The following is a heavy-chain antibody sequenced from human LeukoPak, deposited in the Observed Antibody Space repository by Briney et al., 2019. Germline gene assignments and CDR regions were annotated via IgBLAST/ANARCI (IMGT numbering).Heavy chain of an antibody. Sequence: PGVSLRLSCAASGFTFSNYGMHWVRQAPGKGLEWMAVISHDGNNKNYADSVKGRFTISRDNSKNTLFLQMNSLRAEDTAVYYCAKGEGITGTATPDYWGQGTLLTVSS. J-gene: IGHJ4*02. CDR2: ISHDGNNK. V-gene: IGHV3-30*18. D-gene: IGHD1-20*01. CDR1: GFTFSNYG. CDR3: AKGEGITGTATPDY.